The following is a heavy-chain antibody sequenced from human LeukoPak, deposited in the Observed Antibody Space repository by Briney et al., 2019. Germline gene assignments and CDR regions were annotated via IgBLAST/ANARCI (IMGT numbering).Heavy chain of an antibody. V-gene: IGHV1-18*01. CDR1: GYTFTSYG. Sequence: ASVKVSCKASGYTFTSYGISWVRQAPGQGLEWMGWISAYNGNTNYAQKLQGRVTMTTDTSTSTAYMELRSLRSDDTAVYYCARGGDYCGGDCYSSWFDPWGQGTLVTVSS. J-gene: IGHJ5*02. CDR2: ISAYNGNT. D-gene: IGHD2-21*02. CDR3: ARGGDYCGGDCYSSWFDP.